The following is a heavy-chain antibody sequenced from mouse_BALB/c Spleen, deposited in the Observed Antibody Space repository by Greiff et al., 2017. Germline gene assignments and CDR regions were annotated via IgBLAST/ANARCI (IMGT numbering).Heavy chain of an antibody. CDR3: ARAMSTRGAMDY. D-gene: IGHD2-4*01. V-gene: IGHV14-3*02. Sequence: EVKLMESGAELVKPGASVKLSCTASGFNIKDTYMRWVKQRPEQGLEWIGRIDPANGNTKYDPKFQGKATITADTSSNTAYLQLSSLTSEDTAVYYCARAMSTRGAMDYWGQGTSVTVSS. CDR2: IDPANGNT. J-gene: IGHJ4*01. CDR1: GFNIKDTY.